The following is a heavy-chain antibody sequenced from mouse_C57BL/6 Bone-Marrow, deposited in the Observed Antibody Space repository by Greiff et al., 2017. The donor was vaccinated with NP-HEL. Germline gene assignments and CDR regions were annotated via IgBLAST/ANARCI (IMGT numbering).Heavy chain of an antibody. CDR1: GFTFSSYA. V-gene: IGHV5-9-1*02. Sequence: EVMLVESGEGLVKPGGSLKLSCAASGFTFSSYAMSWVRQTPEKRLECVAYISSGGDYIYSADTVKGRFTISRDNARNTLYLQMSSLKSEDTAMYYCTRDPNYYGSSYGYFDVWGTGTTVTVSS. CDR2: ISSGGDYI. CDR3: TRDPNYYGSSYGYFDV. J-gene: IGHJ1*03. D-gene: IGHD1-1*01.